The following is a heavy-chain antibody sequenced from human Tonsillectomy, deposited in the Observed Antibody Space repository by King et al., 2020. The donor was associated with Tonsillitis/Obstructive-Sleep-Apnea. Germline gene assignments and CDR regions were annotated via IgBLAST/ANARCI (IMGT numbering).Heavy chain of an antibody. D-gene: IGHD4-17*01. V-gene: IGHV4-4*02. CDR3: ARDQSVRYGDYVNWFDP. CDR2: IYHSGST. J-gene: IGHJ5*02. CDR1: GGSISSSNW. Sequence: VQLQESGPGLVKPSGTLSLTCAVSGGSISSSNWWSWVRQPPGKGLEWIGEIYHSGSTNYNPPLTSRVTISVDKSKNQFSLKLSSVTAADTAVYYCARDQSVRYGDYVNWFDPWGQGTLVTVSS.